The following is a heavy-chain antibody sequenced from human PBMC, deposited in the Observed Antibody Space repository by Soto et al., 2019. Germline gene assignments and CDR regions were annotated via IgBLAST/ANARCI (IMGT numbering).Heavy chain of an antibody. CDR3: ARHLYYDISPGYLRPYHYYGMDV. Sequence: SETXSLTCTVSGGSISSSSYYWGWIRQPPGKGLEWIGSLYYSDYTDSNPSLRSRVTISVDTSRNQFSLNLTSVTAADTAVYYCARHLYYDISPGYLRPYHYYGMDVWGQGTTVTVSS. D-gene: IGHD3-9*01. V-gene: IGHV4-39*01. CDR1: GGSISSSSYY. J-gene: IGHJ6*02. CDR2: LYYSDYT.